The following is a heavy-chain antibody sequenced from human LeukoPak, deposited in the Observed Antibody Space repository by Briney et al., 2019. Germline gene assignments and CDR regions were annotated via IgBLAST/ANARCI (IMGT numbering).Heavy chain of an antibody. CDR1: GFTVSSNY. CDR2: IYSGGST. J-gene: IGHJ4*02. D-gene: IGHD4-17*01. Sequence: PGGSLRLSCAASGFTVSSNYMSWVRHAPGKGLEWVSVIYSGGSTYYADSVKGRFTISRENSKNTLYLQMNSLRAEDTAVYYCGTTVSTGVNDYWGQGTLVTVSS. V-gene: IGHV3-66*01. CDR3: GTTVSTGVNDY.